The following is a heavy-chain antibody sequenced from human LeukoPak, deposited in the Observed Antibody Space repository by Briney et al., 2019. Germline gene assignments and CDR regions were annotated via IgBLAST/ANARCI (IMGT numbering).Heavy chain of an antibody. J-gene: IGHJ1*01. CDR1: GFTFSRYW. V-gene: IGHV3-74*01. Sequence: GGSLRLSCAASGFTFSRYWMHWVRQAPGKGLVWVSRINSDGSSTTYADSVKGRFTISRDNAKNTLYLQMNSPRAEDTALYYCARVPITLAGTKDAKYFQHWGQGTLVTVSS. CDR2: INSDGSST. D-gene: IGHD6-19*01. CDR3: ARVPITLAGTKDAKYFQH.